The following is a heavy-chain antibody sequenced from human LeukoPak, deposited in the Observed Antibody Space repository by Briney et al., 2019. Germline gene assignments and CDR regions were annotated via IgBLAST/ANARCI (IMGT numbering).Heavy chain of an antibody. CDR1: GFTFSSYW. J-gene: IGHJ4*02. Sequence: PGGSLRLSCAASGFTFSSYWMHWVRQAPGKGLVWVSRINTDGSSTSYADSVKGRFTISRDNAKNTLYLQMNSLRAEDTAVYYCARGSIAARHRGDYWGQGTLVTVSS. V-gene: IGHV3-74*01. D-gene: IGHD6-6*01. CDR2: INTDGSST. CDR3: ARGSIAARHRGDY.